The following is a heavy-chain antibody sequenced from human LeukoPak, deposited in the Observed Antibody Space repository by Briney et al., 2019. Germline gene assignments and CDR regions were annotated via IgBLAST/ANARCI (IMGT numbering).Heavy chain of an antibody. CDR2: MYFIGST. D-gene: IGHD2-2*01. V-gene: IGHV4-61*01. CDR3: ARAPTTCSSTGCYAVDH. Sequence: SEALSLTCTVSGASVSSGSSFYWSWLRQPPGKGLEWIGSMYFIGSTNYNPSLKSRVTISADTSKNQFSLNLTSVTAADTAVYFCARAPTTCSSTGCYAVDHWGQGAMHTVSS. CDR1: GASVSSGSSFY. J-gene: IGHJ4*02.